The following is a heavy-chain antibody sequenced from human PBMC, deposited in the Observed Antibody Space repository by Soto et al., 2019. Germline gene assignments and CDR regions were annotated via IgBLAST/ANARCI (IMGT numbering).Heavy chain of an antibody. CDR1: GYTFTSYY. V-gene: IGHV1-46*01. J-gene: IGHJ4*02. CDR2: INPSGGST. D-gene: IGHD3-22*01. Sequence: VKVSCKAFGYTFTSYYMHWVLQAPGQGLEWMGMINPSGGSTSYARKFQGRFTISRDNSKNTLYLQMNSLRAEDTAVYYCAKDFGGYYYYFDYWGQGTLVTV. CDR3: AKDFGGYYYYFDY.